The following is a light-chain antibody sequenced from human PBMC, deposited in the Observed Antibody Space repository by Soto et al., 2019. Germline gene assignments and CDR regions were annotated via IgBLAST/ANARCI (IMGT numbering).Light chain of an antibody. Sequence: QSVLTQPPSASGSPGQSVTISCTGPSSDVGGYNYVSWCQQHPGKAPKLMIYEVTKRPSGVPDRFAGSKSDNTASLTVSGLQAEDEAEYYCTSYAGSNNLVFCGGTKLTVL. J-gene: IGLJ2*01. CDR1: SSDVGGYNY. CDR2: EVT. V-gene: IGLV2-8*01. CDR3: TSYAGSNNLV.